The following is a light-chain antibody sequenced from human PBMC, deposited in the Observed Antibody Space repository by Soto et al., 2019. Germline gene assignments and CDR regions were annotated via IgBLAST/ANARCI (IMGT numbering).Light chain of an antibody. CDR1: SSDIGDYDY. CDR3: TSYSSGSTHVI. J-gene: IGLJ2*01. Sequence: QSALTQPASVSGSPGQSITLSCTGTSSDIGDYDYVSWYQRHPGTAPKLIIYDVDNRPSGFSDRFSGSKSGNTASLTISGLQAEDEADYYCTSYSSGSTHVIFGGGTKLTV. V-gene: IGLV2-14*03. CDR2: DVD.